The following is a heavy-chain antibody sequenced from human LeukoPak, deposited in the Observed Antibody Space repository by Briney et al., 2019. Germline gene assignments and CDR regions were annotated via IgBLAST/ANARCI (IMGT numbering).Heavy chain of an antibody. V-gene: IGHV3-23*01. Sequence: PGGSLRLSCAASGFTFSSYSMSWVRQAPGKGLEWVSPISGSGGSTYYADSVKGRFTISRDNSKNTLYLQMNSLRAEDTAVYYCAKDAYYYDSSGYYAAIDYWGQGTLVTVSS. CDR3: AKDAYYYDSSGYYAAIDY. J-gene: IGHJ4*02. CDR1: GFTFSSYS. CDR2: ISGSGGST. D-gene: IGHD3-22*01.